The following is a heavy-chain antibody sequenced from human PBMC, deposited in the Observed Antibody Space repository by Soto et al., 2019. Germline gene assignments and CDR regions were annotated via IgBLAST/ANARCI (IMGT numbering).Heavy chain of an antibody. CDR1: GYTFNEFG. CDR2: ISGHNGNT. J-gene: IGHJ4*02. V-gene: IGHV1-18*01. Sequence: HLVQPGNEVRKPGASVRVSCKASGYTFNEFGITWVRQAPGQGRQWVGRISGHNGNTEYALNFRGRVTLTTDTSTNTAYMDLTSLTRDDTAVYYCARDVGYSQADYFDDWGQGTLVTVSS. D-gene: IGHD5-18*01. CDR3: ARDVGYSQADYFDD.